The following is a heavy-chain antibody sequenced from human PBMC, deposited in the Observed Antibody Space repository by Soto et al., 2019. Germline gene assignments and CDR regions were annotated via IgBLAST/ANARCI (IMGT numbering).Heavy chain of an antibody. D-gene: IGHD3-3*01. CDR1: GYPVTAYY. CDR2: INPATGAA. Sequence: QLHLVQSGAVVKKPGASVTVSCSASGYPVTAYYMHWVRQAPGRGLEWMGGINPATGAAKYTQTLQGRVTRTGDTSTSTVFMELRGLTSEDTAVFYCARGVGVGVAGSAAFDMWGQGTLVTVSS. CDR3: ARGVGVGVAGSAAFDM. J-gene: IGHJ3*02. V-gene: IGHV1-2*02.